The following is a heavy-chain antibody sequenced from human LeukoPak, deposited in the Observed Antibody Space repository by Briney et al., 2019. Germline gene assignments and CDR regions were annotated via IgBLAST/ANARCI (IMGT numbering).Heavy chain of an antibody. J-gene: IGHJ4*02. CDR1: GFTFSSYA. D-gene: IGHD1-26*01. Sequence: GGSLRLSCAASGFTFSSYAMHWVRQAPGKGLEWVADVSYDGSNKYYANSVKGRFTISRDKSKNTLHLQMNSLRAEDTAIYYCARDTSFAVGATLDFWGQGTLVTVSS. V-gene: IGHV3-30*04. CDR3: ARDTSFAVGATLDF. CDR2: VSYDGSNK.